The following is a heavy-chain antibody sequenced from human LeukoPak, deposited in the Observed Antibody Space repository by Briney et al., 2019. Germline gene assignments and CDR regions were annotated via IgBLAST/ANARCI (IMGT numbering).Heavy chain of an antibody. CDR3: ARDSGYCTTTNCFHPFDP. V-gene: IGHV1-2*02. Sequence: ASVTVSCKASGYTFTGYHMHWVRQAPGQGLEWMGWIIPNSGATRFAQKFQGRVTMTRDTSISTAYMELSGLRSDDTAVYYCARDSGYCTTTNCFHPFDPWGQGTLVTVSS. D-gene: IGHD2-2*01. CDR1: GYTFTGYH. J-gene: IGHJ5*02. CDR2: IIPNSGAT.